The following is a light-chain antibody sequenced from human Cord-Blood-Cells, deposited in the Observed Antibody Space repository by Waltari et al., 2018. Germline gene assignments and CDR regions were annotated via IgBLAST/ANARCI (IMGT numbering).Light chain of an antibody. CDR3: QQYNNWPRT. Sequence: EIVMTQSPATLSVSTGERAPLSCRASQSVSSNLAWYQQKPGQAPRLLIYGASTRATGIPARFSGSGSGTEFTLTISSLQSEDFAVYYCQQYNNWPRTFGQGTKLEIK. CDR2: GAS. V-gene: IGKV3-15*01. J-gene: IGKJ2*01. CDR1: QSVSSN.